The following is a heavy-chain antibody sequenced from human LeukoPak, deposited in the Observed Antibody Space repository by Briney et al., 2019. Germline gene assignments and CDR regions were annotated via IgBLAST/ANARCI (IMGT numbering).Heavy chain of an antibody. D-gene: IGHD2-15*01. CDR1: GFTFDDYG. Sequence: GGSLRLSCAASGFTFDDYGMSWVRQAPGKGLEWVSGINWNGGSTGYADSVKGRFTISRDNSKNTLYLQMNSLRAEDTAVYYCAKDREDIVVVVAAFDYWGQGTLVTVSS. CDR3: AKDREDIVVVVAAFDY. J-gene: IGHJ4*02. CDR2: INWNGGST. V-gene: IGHV3-20*04.